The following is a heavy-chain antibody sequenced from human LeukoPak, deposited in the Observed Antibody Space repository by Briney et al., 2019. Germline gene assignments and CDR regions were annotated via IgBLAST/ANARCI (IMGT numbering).Heavy chain of an antibody. CDR3: AREGDYYDSSGYYYPVNWFDP. CDR2: IYHSGST. Sequence: PSETLSLTCTVSGYSISSGYYWGWIRPPPGKGLEWIGSIYHSGSTYYNPSLKSRVTISVDTSKNQFSLKLSSVTAADTAVYYCAREGDYYDSSGYYYPVNWFDPWGQGTLVTVSS. J-gene: IGHJ5*02. V-gene: IGHV4-38-2*02. D-gene: IGHD3-22*01. CDR1: GYSISSGYY.